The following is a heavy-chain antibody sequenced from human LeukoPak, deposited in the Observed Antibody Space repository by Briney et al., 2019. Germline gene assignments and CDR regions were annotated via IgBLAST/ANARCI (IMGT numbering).Heavy chain of an antibody. Sequence: KPSETLSLTCTVSGDSISNYYWSWIRQPLGKGLEWIGFIYSSGSTKYTPSLKSRVSILVDTSKNQFSLKLNSLTAADTAVYYCARDGGDPAGYFDYWGQGTLITVSS. CDR1: GDSISNYY. V-gene: IGHV4-59*01. CDR3: ARDGGDPAGYFDY. CDR2: IYSSGST. D-gene: IGHD4-17*01. J-gene: IGHJ4*02.